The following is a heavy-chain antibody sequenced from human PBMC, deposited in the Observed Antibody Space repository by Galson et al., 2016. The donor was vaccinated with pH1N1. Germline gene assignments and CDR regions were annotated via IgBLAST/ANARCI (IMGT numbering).Heavy chain of an antibody. CDR3: ARGQGYHLQRGWFDP. J-gene: IGHJ5*02. CDR1: GVTFNSNA. Sequence: SVKVSCEASGVTFNSNAFTWVRQAPGQGPEWMGGIIPMFGITNYAQKFQGRVTISTDELKSTAFMELSSLTSDDTAVYYCARGQGYHLQRGWFDPWGQGTLVSVSS. CDR2: IIPMFGIT. V-gene: IGHV1-69*05. D-gene: IGHD2-15*01.